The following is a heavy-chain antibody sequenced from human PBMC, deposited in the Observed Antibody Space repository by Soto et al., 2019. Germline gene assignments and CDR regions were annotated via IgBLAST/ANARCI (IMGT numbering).Heavy chain of an antibody. CDR2: INPYNGNT. CDR1: GYTFTSYA. D-gene: IGHD5-18*01. J-gene: IGHJ4*02. V-gene: IGHV1-18*01. CDR3: ARDTAMALPDA. Sequence: QVQLVQSGTEVKKPGASVKVSCKASGYTFTSYAISWVRQAPGQGLEWMGWINPYNGNTNYAQKLQGRVTMTTDASTRTAYIELRSLRSDDTAVYYCARDTAMALPDAWGQGTLVTVSS.